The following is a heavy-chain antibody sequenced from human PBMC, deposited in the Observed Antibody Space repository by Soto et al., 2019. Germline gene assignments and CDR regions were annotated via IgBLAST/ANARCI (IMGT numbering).Heavy chain of an antibody. Sequence: PGGSLRLSCAASGFTFSSYDMHWVRQATGKGLEWVSAIGTAGDTYYPGSVKGRFTISRESAKNSLYLQMNSLRAEDTAVYYCERAIEGSSRRGNYYYYCGMDVGGQGNRVTFP. D-gene: IGHD6-6*01. CDR3: ERAIEGSSRRGNYYYYCGMDV. V-gene: IGHV3-13*01. CDR2: IGTAGDT. J-gene: IGHJ6*02. CDR1: GFTFSSYD.